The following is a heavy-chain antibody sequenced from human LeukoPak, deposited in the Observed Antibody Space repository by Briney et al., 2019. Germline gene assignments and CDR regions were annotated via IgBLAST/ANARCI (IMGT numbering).Heavy chain of an antibody. CDR1: GGTFSSYA. V-gene: IGHV1-69*05. Sequence: SVKVSREASGGTFSSYAISWVRQAPGQGLEWMGGIIPIFGTANYAQKFQGRVTITTDESTSTAYMELSSLRSEDTAVYYCARGIVVVTAIPPHYFDYWGQGTLVTVSS. D-gene: IGHD2-21*02. CDR2: IIPIFGTA. J-gene: IGHJ4*02. CDR3: ARGIVVVTAIPPHYFDY.